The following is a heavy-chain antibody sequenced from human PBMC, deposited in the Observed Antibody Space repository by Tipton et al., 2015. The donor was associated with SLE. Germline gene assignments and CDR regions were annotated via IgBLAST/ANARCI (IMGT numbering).Heavy chain of an antibody. D-gene: IGHD4-23*01. V-gene: IGHV3-74*01. CDR2: IFRDGSST. Sequence: SGFTLSSYWMHWVRQAPGKGLVWVSRIFRDGSSTSYADSVKGRFTISRDNAKNTMYLQMNSLRAEDTAVYYCARSGGNGDFEYWGQGTLVTVSS. J-gene: IGHJ4*02. CDR1: GFTLSSYW. CDR3: ARSGGNGDFEY.